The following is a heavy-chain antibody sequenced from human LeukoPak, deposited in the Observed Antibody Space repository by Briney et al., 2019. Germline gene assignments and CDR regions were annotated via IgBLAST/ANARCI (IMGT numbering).Heavy chain of an antibody. Sequence: PSGTLSLTCTVSGGSISSSSYYWGWIRQPPGKGLEWIGSIYYSGSTYYNPSLKSRVTMSVDTSKNQFSLKLSSVTAADTAVYYCARHVSVTMVRGVIIDYWGQGTLVTVSS. CDR2: IYYSGST. CDR1: GGSISSSSYY. D-gene: IGHD3-10*01. J-gene: IGHJ4*02. V-gene: IGHV4-39*01. CDR3: ARHVSVTMVRGVIIDY.